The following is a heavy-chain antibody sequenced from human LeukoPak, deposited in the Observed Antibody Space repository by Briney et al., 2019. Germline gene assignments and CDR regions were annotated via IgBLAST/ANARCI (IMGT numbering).Heavy chain of an antibody. CDR1: GYTFTGYY. CDR2: INPNSGGT. J-gene: IGHJ6*02. Sequence: ASAKVSCKASGYTFTGYYMHWVRQAPGQGLEWMGWINPNSGGTNYAQKFQGWVTMTRDTSISTAYMELSRLRSDDTAVYYCARAQITNYYDSSGYYDYYYGMDVWGQGTTVTVSS. V-gene: IGHV1-2*04. CDR3: ARAQITNYYDSSGYYDYYYGMDV. D-gene: IGHD3-22*01.